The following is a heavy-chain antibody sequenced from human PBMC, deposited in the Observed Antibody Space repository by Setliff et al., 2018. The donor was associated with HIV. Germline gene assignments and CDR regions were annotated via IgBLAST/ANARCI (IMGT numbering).Heavy chain of an antibody. J-gene: IGHJ6*03. CDR2: LYSNGIT. D-gene: IGHD3-9*01. Sequence: SETLSLTCTVSGASISGSFWSWIRQPPGKGLEWIGYLYSNGITANYNPSLKGRVTISVGTSRNQFSLRLTSVTAADTAVYYCARGGGILTGYWGNHRSYYMDVWDKGTTVTVSS. V-gene: IGHV4-4*08. CDR3: ARGGGILTGYWGNHRSYYMDV. CDR1: GASISGSF.